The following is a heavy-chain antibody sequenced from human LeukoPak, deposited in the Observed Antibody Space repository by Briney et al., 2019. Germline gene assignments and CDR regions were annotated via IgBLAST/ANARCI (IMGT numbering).Heavy chain of an antibody. V-gene: IGHV3-9*01. CDR2: ITWNSDSI. CDR1: GFTFDDYA. CDR3: ARDAFSYYYYYMDV. Sequence: GGSLRLSCAASGFTFDDYAMHWVRQAPGKGLEWVSGITWNSDSIDYADSVKGRFTISRDNAKNSLYLQMNSLRAEDTAVYYCARDAFSYYYYYMDVWGKGTTVTVSS. J-gene: IGHJ6*03.